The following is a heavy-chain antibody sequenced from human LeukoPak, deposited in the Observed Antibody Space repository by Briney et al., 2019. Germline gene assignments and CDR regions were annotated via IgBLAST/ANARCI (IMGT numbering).Heavy chain of an antibody. CDR3: AKARRSSGYQSVFDY. J-gene: IGHJ4*02. D-gene: IGHD3-22*01. V-gene: IGHV3-9*01. CDR2: ISWNSGSI. CDR1: GFTFDDYA. Sequence: GRSLRLSCAASGFTFDDYAMHWVRQAPGKGLEWVSGISWNSGSIGYADSVKGRFTISRDNAKNSLYLQMYSLRAEDTALYYCAKARRSSGYQSVFDYWGQGTLVTVSS.